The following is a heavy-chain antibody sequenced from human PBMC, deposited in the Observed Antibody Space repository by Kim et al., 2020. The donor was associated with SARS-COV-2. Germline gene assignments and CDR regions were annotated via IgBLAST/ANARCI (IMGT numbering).Heavy chain of an antibody. CDR3: AKERAGIVGATWVLDL. D-gene: IGHD1-26*01. J-gene: IGHJ2*01. CDR1: GFTFSSYG. V-gene: IGHV3-30*18. Sequence: GGSLRLSCAASGFTFSSYGMHWVRQAPGKGLEWVAVISYDGSNKYYADSVKGRFTISRDNSKNTLYLQMNSLRAEDTAVYYCAKERAGIVGATWVLDLWGRGTLVTVSS. CDR2: ISYDGSNK.